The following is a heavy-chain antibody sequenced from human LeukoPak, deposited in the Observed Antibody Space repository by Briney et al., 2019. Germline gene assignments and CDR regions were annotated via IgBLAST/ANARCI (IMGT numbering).Heavy chain of an antibody. J-gene: IGHJ4*02. CDR1: GFTLNTYG. V-gene: IGHV3-30*02. D-gene: IGHD2-2*03. CDR2: IRFDGSKK. CDR3: ARGVGYCSSASCSGN. Sequence: GGSLRLSCAASGFTLNTYGMHWVRQAPGKGLEWVAFIRFDGSKKYYADYGKGRFTISRDNSKNTLYLQMKSLRPEDTVVYYCARGVGYCSSASCSGNWGQGTLVTVSS.